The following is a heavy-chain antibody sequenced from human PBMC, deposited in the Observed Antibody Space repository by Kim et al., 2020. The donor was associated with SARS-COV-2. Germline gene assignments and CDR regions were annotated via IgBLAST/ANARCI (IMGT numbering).Heavy chain of an antibody. CDR1: GGSISSSNW. CDR3: ARDGNDVDTAMVFSY. D-gene: IGHD5-18*01. J-gene: IGHJ4*02. Sequence: SETLSLTCAVSGGSISSSNWWSWVRQPPGTGLEWIGEIYHSGSTNYNPSLKSRVTISVDKSKNQFSLKLSSVTAADTAVYYCARDGNDVDTAMVFSYWGQGTLVTVSS. CDR2: IYHSGST. V-gene: IGHV4-4*02.